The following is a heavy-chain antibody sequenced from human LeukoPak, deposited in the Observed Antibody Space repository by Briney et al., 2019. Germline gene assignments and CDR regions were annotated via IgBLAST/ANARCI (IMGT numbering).Heavy chain of an antibody. CDR2: IDHSGST. CDR3: ARRKSMVRGVTQPYYYYMDV. D-gene: IGHD3-10*01. V-gene: IGHV4-38-2*02. J-gene: IGHJ6*03. CDR1: GYSISSGYY. Sequence: PSETLSLTCTVSGYSISSGYYWGWSRQPPGKGLEWIGSIDHSGSTYYNPSLKSRVTISVDTSKNQFSLKLSSVTAADTAVYYCARRKSMVRGVTQPYYYYMDVWGKGTTVTISS.